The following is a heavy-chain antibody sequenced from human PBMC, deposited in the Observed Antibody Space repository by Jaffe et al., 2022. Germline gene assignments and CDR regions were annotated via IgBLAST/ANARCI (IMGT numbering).Heavy chain of an antibody. CDR1: GYTFVSYD. CDR3: ARGWDSSSWYRMLY. Sequence: QVQLVQSGAEVKKPGASVRVSCKASGYTFVSYDITWVRQATGQGLEWMGWMNPHSGNAGYAQKFQGRLTMTRNTSISTAYMELSSLRSEDTAVYFCARGWDSSSWYRMLYWGQGSLVTVSS. D-gene: IGHD6-13*01. CDR2: MNPHSGNA. V-gene: IGHV1-8*01. J-gene: IGHJ4*02.